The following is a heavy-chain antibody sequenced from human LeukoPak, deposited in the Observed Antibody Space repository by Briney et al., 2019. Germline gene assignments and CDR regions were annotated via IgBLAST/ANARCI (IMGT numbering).Heavy chain of an antibody. V-gene: IGHV1-2*02. CDR3: ARGRSDYYDSSGYYGYAFDI. D-gene: IGHD3-22*01. CDR2: INPNSGGT. J-gene: IGHJ3*02. Sequence: ASVKVSCKASGYTFTGYYMHWVRQAPGQGLEWMGWINPNSGGTNYAQKFQGRVTITRNTSISTAYMGLSSLRSEDTAVYYCARGRSDYYDSSGYYGYAFDIWGQGTMVTVSS. CDR1: GYTFTGYY.